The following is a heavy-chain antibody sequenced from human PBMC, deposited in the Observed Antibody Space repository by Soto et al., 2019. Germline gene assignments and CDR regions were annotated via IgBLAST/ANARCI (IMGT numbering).Heavy chain of an antibody. D-gene: IGHD6-19*01. Sequence: EVQLLESGGGLVQPGGSLRLSCAASGFTFISDAMSWVRQAPVKGLEWVSAISGSGGSTYYEDSVKGRFTISRDNSKNTLYLQMNSLRAEDTAVYYCAKVNGYSSGWFDYWGQGTLVTVSS. CDR2: ISGSGGST. J-gene: IGHJ4*02. CDR1: GFTFISDA. CDR3: AKVNGYSSGWFDY. V-gene: IGHV3-23*01.